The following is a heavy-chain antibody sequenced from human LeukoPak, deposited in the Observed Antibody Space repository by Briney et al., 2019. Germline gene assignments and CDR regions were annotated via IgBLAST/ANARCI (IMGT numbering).Heavy chain of an antibody. D-gene: IGHD3-10*01. CDR3: ARDQGAYYGSGNHDY. Sequence: GGSLRLSCAASGFTFSTYGMNWVRQAPGKGLEWVSAISAGGGNTYYADSVKGRFTISRDNSKNTLYLQMNSLRAEDTAVYYCARDQGAYYGSGNHDYWGQGTLVTVSS. J-gene: IGHJ4*02. CDR2: ISAGGGNT. CDR1: GFTFSTYG. V-gene: IGHV3-23*01.